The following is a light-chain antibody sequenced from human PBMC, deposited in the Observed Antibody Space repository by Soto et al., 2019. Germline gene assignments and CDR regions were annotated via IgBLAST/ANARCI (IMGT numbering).Light chain of an antibody. Sequence: EIVLTXXPXTLSLSPGERATLSCRASQSVSSSSLAWYQQKPGQAPRLLIYGASSRATGIPDRFSGSGSATDFTLTISRLEPEDFAVYYCQQYGNSPQTFGQGTKVEIK. CDR3: QQYGNSPQT. V-gene: IGKV3-20*01. CDR2: GAS. CDR1: QSVSSSS. J-gene: IGKJ1*01.